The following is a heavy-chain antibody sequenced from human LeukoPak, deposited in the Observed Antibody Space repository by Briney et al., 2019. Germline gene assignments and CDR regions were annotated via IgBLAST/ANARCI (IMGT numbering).Heavy chain of an antibody. CDR1: GFIVSSDY. D-gene: IGHD3-10*01. J-gene: IGHJ4*02. CDR2: IDGSSSYI. Sequence: PGGSLRLSCAASGFIVSSDYMTWVRQAPGKGLEWVSSIDGSSSYIYFADSVKGRFTISRDNAKNSLYLQMNSLTAEDTAVYFCARDDPSMVAALHYWGQGTLVTVSS. V-gene: IGHV3-21*01. CDR3: ARDDPSMVAALHY.